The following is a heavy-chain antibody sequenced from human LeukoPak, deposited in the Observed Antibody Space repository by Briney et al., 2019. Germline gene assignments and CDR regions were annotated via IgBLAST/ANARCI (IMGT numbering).Heavy chain of an antibody. CDR3: ARDGVPEQQNNYPGWFDP. Sequence: SETLSLTCTVSGGSISSYYWSWIRQPPGKGLEWIGYIYYSGSTNYNPSLKSRVTISVDTSKNQFSLKLSSVTAADTAVYYCARDGVPEQQNNYPGWFDPWGQGTLVTVSS. D-gene: IGHD6-13*01. J-gene: IGHJ5*02. V-gene: IGHV4-59*01. CDR2: IYYSGST. CDR1: GGSISSYY.